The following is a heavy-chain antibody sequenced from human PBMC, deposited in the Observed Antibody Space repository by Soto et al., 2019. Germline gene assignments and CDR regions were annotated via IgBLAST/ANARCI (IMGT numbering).Heavy chain of an antibody. Sequence: EVQLLESGGGLVQPGGSLRLSCAASGFTFSSYAMSWVRQAPGKGLEWVSAISGSGGSTYYADSVKGRFTISRDNFKNTLYLQMNSLRAEDTAVYYCAKGETMIVVVTTYYYYGMDVWGQGTTVTVSS. J-gene: IGHJ6*02. CDR2: ISGSGGST. CDR1: GFTFSSYA. CDR3: AKGETMIVVVTTYYYYGMDV. D-gene: IGHD3-22*01. V-gene: IGHV3-23*01.